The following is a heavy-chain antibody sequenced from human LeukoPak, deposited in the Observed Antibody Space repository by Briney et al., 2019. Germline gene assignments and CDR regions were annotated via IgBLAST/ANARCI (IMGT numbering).Heavy chain of an antibody. CDR2: ISSSGSTI. CDR3: ARGAQWLDVDYYGMDV. D-gene: IGHD6-19*01. J-gene: IGHJ6*02. Sequence: GGSLRLSCAASGFTFSDYYMCWIRQAPGKGLEWVSYISSSGSTIYYADSVKGRFTISRDNAKNSLYLQMNSLRAEDTAVYYCARGAQWLDVDYYGMDVWGQGTTVTVSS. CDR1: GFTFSDYY. V-gene: IGHV3-11*01.